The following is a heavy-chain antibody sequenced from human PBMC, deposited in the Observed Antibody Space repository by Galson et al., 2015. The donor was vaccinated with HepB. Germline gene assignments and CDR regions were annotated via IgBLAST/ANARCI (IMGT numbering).Heavy chain of an antibody. CDR2: ISYDGNNK. CDR1: GFSFSSYG. Sequence: SLRLSCAASGFSFSSYGMHWVRQAPGKGLEWVAVISYDGNNKYYTDSVKGRFTISRDNSKNTLYLQMNSLRAEDTAVYFCAKGGGFGAPRPGAAYYFDYWGQGTLVTVSS. D-gene: IGHD3-10*01. J-gene: IGHJ4*02. CDR3: AKGGGFGAPRPGAAYYFDY. V-gene: IGHV3-30*18.